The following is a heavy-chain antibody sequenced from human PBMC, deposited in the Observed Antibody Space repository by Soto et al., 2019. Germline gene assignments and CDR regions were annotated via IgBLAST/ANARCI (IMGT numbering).Heavy chain of an antibody. CDR1: GFMFSNYK. CDR2: ISSAGSFI. Sequence: EVNLVESGGGLVKPGGSLRVACTASGFMFSNYKMNWVRQAPGQGLEWVSSISSAGSFIYYADSVKGRFTISRDNAKKSLYLQMKGLRAEDTAMYYCAREGGGSTSPLQDVFDLWGQGTRVTVSS. V-gene: IGHV3-21*01. CDR3: AREGGGSTSPLQDVFDL. J-gene: IGHJ3*01. D-gene: IGHD6-13*01.